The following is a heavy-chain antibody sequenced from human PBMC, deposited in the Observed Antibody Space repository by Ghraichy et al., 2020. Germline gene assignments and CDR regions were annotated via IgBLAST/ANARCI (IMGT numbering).Heavy chain of an antibody. CDR1: GFTFSNYA. V-gene: IGHV3-23*01. D-gene: IGHD3-3*01. J-gene: IGHJ4*02. Sequence: GGSLRLSCAASGFTFSNYAMSWVRQAPGKGLEWVSTISVNGGSTYYADSVKGRFTISRDNSKNTLYLQMNSLRAEDTAVCYCAKGHALWSVQPLDYLGQGTLVTVSS. CDR3: AKGHALWSVQPLDY. CDR2: ISVNGGST.